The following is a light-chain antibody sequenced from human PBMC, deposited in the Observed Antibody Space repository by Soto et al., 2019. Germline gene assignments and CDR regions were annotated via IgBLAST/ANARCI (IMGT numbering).Light chain of an antibody. J-gene: IGKJ1*01. V-gene: IGKV1-6*01. CDR1: QGISID. CDR2: AAS. Sequence: AIQMTQSPSSLSASVGDRVTITCRASQGISIDLGWYQQKPGKAPKLLIYAASTLHSGVPSRFSGSGSGTDFSLTISSLQAEDYATYYCLQDYNYPRTFGQGTKVEIK. CDR3: LQDYNYPRT.